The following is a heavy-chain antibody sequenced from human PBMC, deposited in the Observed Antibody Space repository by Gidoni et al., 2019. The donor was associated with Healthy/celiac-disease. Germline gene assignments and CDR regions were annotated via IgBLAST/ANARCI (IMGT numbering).Heavy chain of an antibody. D-gene: IGHD1-1*01. Sequence: QVQLVQSGAEVKTPGASVNVSCKVSGYTLTALSMHWVRQAPGKGLEWMGGFDPEDGETIYAQKFQGRVTMTEDTSTDTAYMELSSLRSEDTAVYYCATDLPEPHYYYYGMDVWGQGTTVTVSS. CDR3: ATDLPEPHYYYYGMDV. V-gene: IGHV1-24*01. CDR2: FDPEDGET. CDR1: GYTLTALS. J-gene: IGHJ6*02.